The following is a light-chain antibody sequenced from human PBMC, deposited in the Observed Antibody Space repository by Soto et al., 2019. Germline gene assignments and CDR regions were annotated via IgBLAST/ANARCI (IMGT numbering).Light chain of an antibody. CDR3: QQYNNWPLT. J-gene: IGKJ4*01. Sequence: EIVMTQSPATLSVSPGERATLSCRASQSVSSNLAWYQQKPGQPPRLLISGASTRATGIPARFSGSGSGTQFTLTISSLQSEDFAVYYCQQYNNWPLTFGGGTKVDIK. V-gene: IGKV3-15*01. CDR2: GAS. CDR1: QSVSSN.